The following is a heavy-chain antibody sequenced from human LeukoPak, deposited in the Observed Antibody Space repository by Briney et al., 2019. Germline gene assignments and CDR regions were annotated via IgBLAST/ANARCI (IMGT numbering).Heavy chain of an antibody. Sequence: SEALSLTCTVSGGSISSGGYYWSWIRQHPGKGLEWIGYIYYSGGTYYNPSLKSRVTISVDTSKNQFSLKLSSVTAADTAVYYCAREGMTTVTIDYWGQGTLVTVSS. J-gene: IGHJ4*02. V-gene: IGHV4-31*03. CDR2: IYYSGGT. D-gene: IGHD4-11*01. CDR1: GGSISSGGYY. CDR3: AREGMTTVTIDY.